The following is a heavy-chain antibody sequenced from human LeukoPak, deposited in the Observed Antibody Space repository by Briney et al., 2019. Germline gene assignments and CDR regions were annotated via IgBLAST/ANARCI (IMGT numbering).Heavy chain of an antibody. CDR3: ARMSGSYLDN. Sequence: GGSLRLSCAASGFTFSSYGMHWVRQAPGKGLEWVAVIWYDGSNKYYAGSVKGRFTISRDNSKNTMYLQMNSLRAEGTAVYYCARMSGSYLDNWGQGTLVTVSS. CDR2: IWYDGSNK. V-gene: IGHV3-33*01. J-gene: IGHJ4*02. D-gene: IGHD1-26*01. CDR1: GFTFSSYG.